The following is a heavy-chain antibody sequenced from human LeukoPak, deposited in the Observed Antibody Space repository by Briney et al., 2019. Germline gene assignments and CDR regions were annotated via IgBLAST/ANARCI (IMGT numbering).Heavy chain of an antibody. CDR3: VALSPGERVIDY. J-gene: IGHJ4*02. CDR2: VHDRGST. CDR1: SGSIRGSNLY. Sequence: SETLSLNCSDSSGSIRGSNLYWGWIRQPPGKGLQYIGSVHDRGSTSYNPSLKSRVSISVDTPENRFFLKMTSVAGADTAEYYCVALSPGERVIDYWGQGTLVKVSS. V-gene: IGHV4-39*01. D-gene: IGHD7-27*01.